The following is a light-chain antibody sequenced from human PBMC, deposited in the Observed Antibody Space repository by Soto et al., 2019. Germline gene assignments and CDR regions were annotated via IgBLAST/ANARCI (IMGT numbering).Light chain of an antibody. CDR3: QQYNNRART. CDR2: GAS. V-gene: IGKV3-15*01. CDR1: QSVSSN. Sequence: EIVMTQSPATLPMSPGERATLSCRASQSVSSNLAWYQQKPGQAPKLLIYGASTRATGIPARFSGRGSGTKFACSISSLQSEDFAVYYCQQYNNRARTFGQGTKVDIK. J-gene: IGKJ1*01.